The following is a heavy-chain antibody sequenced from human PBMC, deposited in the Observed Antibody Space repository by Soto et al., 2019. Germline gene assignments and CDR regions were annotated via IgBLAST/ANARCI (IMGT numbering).Heavy chain of an antibody. Sequence: QIQLVQSGAEVKKPGASVRVSCKASGYTFSDHGFSWVRQGPGQGLEWLGWISAYSGATDYAQKFQGRVTLTTDTSTSTAYMELRSLRSDDTAVYYCAKDRPRVTQQLKGVSWGQGTLVTVSS. D-gene: IGHD6-13*01. J-gene: IGHJ5*02. CDR1: GYTFSDHG. V-gene: IGHV1-18*01. CDR2: ISAYSGAT. CDR3: AKDRPRVTQQLKGVS.